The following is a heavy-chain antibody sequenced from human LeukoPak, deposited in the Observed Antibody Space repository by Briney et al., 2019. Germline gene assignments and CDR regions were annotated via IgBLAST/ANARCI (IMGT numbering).Heavy chain of an antibody. J-gene: IGHJ4*02. Sequence: SETLSLTCTVSGGSISSYYWSWIRQPPGKGLEWLGYIYYSGCTNYNPSLKSRVTISVDTSKNQFSLKLSSVTAADTTVYYCAMYSSSLGYFDYWGQGTLVTVSS. V-gene: IGHV4-59*01. D-gene: IGHD6-6*01. CDR3: AMYSSSLGYFDY. CDR1: GGSISSYY. CDR2: IYYSGCT.